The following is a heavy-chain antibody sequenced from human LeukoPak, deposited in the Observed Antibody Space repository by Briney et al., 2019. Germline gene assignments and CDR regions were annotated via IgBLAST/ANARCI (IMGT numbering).Heavy chain of an antibody. CDR2: TYSSGST. J-gene: IGHJ3*02. Sequence: PSETLSLTCTVSGGSISSYHWSWIRQPPGKGLEYIGYTYSSGSTHYNPSLKSRVTISVDTSKNQFSLKLSSVTAADTAVYYCARARNYYDSSGFYYEGDAFDIWGQGTMVTVSS. CDR3: ARARNYYDSSGFYYEGDAFDI. CDR1: GGSISSYH. V-gene: IGHV4-59*01. D-gene: IGHD3-22*01.